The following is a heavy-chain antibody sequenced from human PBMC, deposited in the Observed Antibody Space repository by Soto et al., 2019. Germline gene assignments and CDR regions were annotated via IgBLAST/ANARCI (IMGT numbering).Heavy chain of an antibody. CDR2: IYYSGST. D-gene: IGHD3-3*01. CDR3: ASTIFGVVNYGMDV. J-gene: IGHJ6*02. Sequence: SETLSLTCTVSGGSISSSSYYWGWIRQPPGKGLEWIGSIYYSGSTYYNPSLKSRVTISVDTSKNQFSLKLSSVTAADTAVYYCASTIFGVVNYGMDVWGQGTTVTVSS. V-gene: IGHV4-39*01. CDR1: GGSISSSSYY.